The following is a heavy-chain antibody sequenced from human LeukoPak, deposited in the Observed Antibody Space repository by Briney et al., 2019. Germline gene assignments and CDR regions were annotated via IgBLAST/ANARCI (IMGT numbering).Heavy chain of an antibody. J-gene: IGHJ4*01. CDR1: GSTFSSYG. V-gene: IGHV3-23*01. CDR3: AKDEGIAAAGTLDY. CDR2: ISGSGGST. Sequence: GGSLRLSCAASGSTFSSYGMSWVRQAPGKGLEWVSAISGSGGSTYYADSVKGRFTISRDNSKNTLYLQMNSLRAEDTAVYYCAKDEGIAAAGTLDYWGQGTLVTVSS. D-gene: IGHD6-13*01.